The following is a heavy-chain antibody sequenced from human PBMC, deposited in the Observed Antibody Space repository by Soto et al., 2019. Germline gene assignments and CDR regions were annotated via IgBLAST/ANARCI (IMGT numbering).Heavy chain of an antibody. V-gene: IGHV1-18*01. CDR3: TMVDNYVTPTPQDI. Sequence: QVQLVQSGDEVRKPGSSVKVSCKASGYIFVNYGIAWVRQAPGQGLEWMGWISPYSGNTHYASKVQGRLTMTTDTSTSTAYMDRRSMTSVATVVYYCTMVDNYVTPTPQDIWGQGTTVTVSS. J-gene: IGHJ6*02. CDR2: ISPYSGNT. CDR1: GYIFVNYG. D-gene: IGHD3-16*01.